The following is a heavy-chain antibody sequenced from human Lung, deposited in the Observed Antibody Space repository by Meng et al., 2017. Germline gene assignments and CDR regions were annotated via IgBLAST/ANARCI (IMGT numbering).Heavy chain of an antibody. CDR3: ARGGVTTDD. J-gene: IGHJ4*02. D-gene: IGHD4-17*01. Sequence: EVQLVDSGGGLVHPGGSLRLSCAASGFTFSSHWMHWVRQAPGKGLVWVSRINEDGSGTRYADSVKGRFSIFRDNTKNTLSLQMNSLRAEDTAVYYCARGGVTTDDWGQGTLVTVSS. CDR2: INEDGSGT. CDR1: GFTFSSHW. V-gene: IGHV3-74*01.